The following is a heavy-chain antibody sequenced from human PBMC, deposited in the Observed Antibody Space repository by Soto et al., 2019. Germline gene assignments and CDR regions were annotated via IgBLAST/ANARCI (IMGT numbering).Heavy chain of an antibody. J-gene: IGHJ4*02. CDR2: FIPTLGTP. D-gene: IGHD6-19*01. Sequence: QVQLVQSGAEVKKPGSSVKVSCKASGGIFSNFAFNWMRQAPGQGLEWMGGFIPTLGTPHYAQKFLGRVTITADESTRTVYMEMSSLTVEDTAVYYCARVGLGAYDYWGQGTLVIVSS. V-gene: IGHV1-69*01. CDR3: ARVGLGAYDY. CDR1: GGIFSNFA.